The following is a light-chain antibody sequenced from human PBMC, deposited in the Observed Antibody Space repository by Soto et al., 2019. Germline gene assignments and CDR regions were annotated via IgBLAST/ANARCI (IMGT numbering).Light chain of an antibody. CDR1: QSVSSSY. J-gene: IGKJ2*01. Sequence: EIVLTQSPGTLSLSPGERATLSCRASQSVSSSYLAWYQQKPGQAPRLLIYGASSRATCIPDRFSGSGSGRDFTLTISRREPEDCAVYYCQQYGSSPPYTFGQGTKLEIK. CDR2: GAS. CDR3: QQYGSSPPYT. V-gene: IGKV3-20*01.